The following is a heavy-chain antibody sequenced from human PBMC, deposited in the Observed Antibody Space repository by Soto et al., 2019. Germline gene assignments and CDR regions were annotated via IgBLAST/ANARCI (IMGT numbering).Heavy chain of an antibody. Sequence: SETLSLTCTVSGGSISSYYWSWIRQPPGKGLEWIGYIYYSGSTNYHPSLKSRVTISVGTSKNQFSLKLTSVTAADTAVYYCARDMYGSGYGMDVWGQGTTVTVSS. CDR2: IYYSGST. V-gene: IGHV4-59*01. CDR3: ARDMYGSGYGMDV. J-gene: IGHJ6*02. D-gene: IGHD3-10*01. CDR1: GGSISSYY.